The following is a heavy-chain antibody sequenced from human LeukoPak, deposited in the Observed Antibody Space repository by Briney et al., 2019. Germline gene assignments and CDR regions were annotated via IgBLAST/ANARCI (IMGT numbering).Heavy chain of an antibody. V-gene: IGHV4-59*01. J-gene: IGHJ4*02. CDR3: ARGFGYFDWFPVY. CDR1: GGSISSYY. CDR2: IYYSGTT. D-gene: IGHD3-9*01. Sequence: SETLSLTCTVSGGSISSYYWSWIRQPSGKGLEWIGYIYYSGTTNYNPSLKSRVTISVDTSKNQFSLKLNSVTPADTAVYYCARGFGYFDWFPVYWGQGTLVTVSS.